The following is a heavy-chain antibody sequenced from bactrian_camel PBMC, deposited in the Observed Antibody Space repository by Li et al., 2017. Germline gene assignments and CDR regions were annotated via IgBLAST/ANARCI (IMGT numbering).Heavy chain of an antibody. CDR2: IYTGRNVT. CDR1: GYTDSTNS. CDR3: AADYGPVMTSIQALGKMSAASFAS. D-gene: IGHD3*01. J-gene: IGHJ6*01. Sequence: HVQLVESGGGSEQAGETLRLSCTASGYTDSTNSVAWFRQVPGKEREWVASIYTGRNVTYYAAVVKGRFTISQDNAKITLYLQMNSLKPEDTAMYYCAADYGPVMTSIQALGKMSAASFASWGQGTQVTVS. V-gene: IGHV3S1*01.